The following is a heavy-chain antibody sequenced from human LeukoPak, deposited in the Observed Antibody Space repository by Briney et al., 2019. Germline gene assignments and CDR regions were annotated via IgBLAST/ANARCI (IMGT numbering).Heavy chain of an antibody. CDR3: ARGWLDDYYYYGMDV. V-gene: IGHV4-59*01. CDR1: VGSISSYY. D-gene: IGHD6-19*01. Sequence: PSETLSLTCTVSVGSISSYYWTWIRQPPGKGLEWVEYNYYSGSNNYNPSLKSRVSISVDTSKNQFSLKLSSMTAADTAGYYCARGWLDDYYYYGMDVWGQGTTVTVSS. CDR2: NYYSGSN. J-gene: IGHJ6*02.